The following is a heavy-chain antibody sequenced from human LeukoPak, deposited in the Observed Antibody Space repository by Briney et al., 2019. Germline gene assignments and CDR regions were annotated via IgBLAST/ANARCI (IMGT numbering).Heavy chain of an antibody. Sequence: SETLSLTCTVSGGSISSGDYYWSWIRQPPGKGLEWIGYIYYSGSTYYNPSLKSRVTISVDTSKNQFSMKLSSVTAADTAVYYCARDARYYYDSSGPDYWGQGTLVTVSS. J-gene: IGHJ4*02. CDR3: ARDARYYYDSSGPDY. V-gene: IGHV4-30-4*01. CDR2: IYYSGST. CDR1: GGSISSGDYY. D-gene: IGHD3-22*01.